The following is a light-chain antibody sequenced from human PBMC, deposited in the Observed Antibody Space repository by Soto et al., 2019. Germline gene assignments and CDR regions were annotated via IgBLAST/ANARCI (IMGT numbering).Light chain of an antibody. Sequence: QSVLTQPASVSGSPGQSITISCPGTSNDVGGYNYVSWYQQHPGKAPKLMIYDVSNRPSGVSNRFSGSKSGNTASLTISGLQAEDEADYYCSSYTSSSTLEVFGTGTKVTVL. CDR3: SSYTSSSTLEV. CDR2: DVS. CDR1: SNDVGGYNY. V-gene: IGLV2-14*01. J-gene: IGLJ1*01.